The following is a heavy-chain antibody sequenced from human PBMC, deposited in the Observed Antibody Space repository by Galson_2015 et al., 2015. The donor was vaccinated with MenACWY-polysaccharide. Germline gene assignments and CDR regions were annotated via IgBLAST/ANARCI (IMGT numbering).Heavy chain of an antibody. CDR3: ARVEKYSGSFYILY. CDR2: IFHSGTT. D-gene: IGHD1-26*01. V-gene: IGHV4-38-2*02. CDR1: DYSIRSGYF. Sequence: SATLSLTCTVSDYSIRSGYFWGWIRQPPGKGLEWIASIFHSGTTYYNPSITSRVNISVDTCKNQFSLKLSSVTAADTAVYYCARVEKYSGSFYILYWGQGTLVTVSS. J-gene: IGHJ4*02.